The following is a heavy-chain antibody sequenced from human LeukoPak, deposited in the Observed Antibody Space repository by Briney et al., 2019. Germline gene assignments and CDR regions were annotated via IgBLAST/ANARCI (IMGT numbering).Heavy chain of an antibody. Sequence: GGSRRLSCAASGFTFSSYGMHWVRQAPGKGLEWVAFIRYDGSNKYYADSVKGRFTISRDNAKNSLYLQMNSLRAEDTAVYYCARGPYSDYDFWSGYSYYFDYWGQGTLVTVSS. J-gene: IGHJ4*02. CDR1: GFTFSSYG. CDR2: IRYDGSNK. CDR3: ARGPYSDYDFWSGYSYYFDY. D-gene: IGHD3-3*01. V-gene: IGHV3-30*02.